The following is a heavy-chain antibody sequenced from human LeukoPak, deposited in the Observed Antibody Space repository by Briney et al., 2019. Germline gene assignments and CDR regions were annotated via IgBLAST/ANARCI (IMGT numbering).Heavy chain of an antibody. J-gene: IGHJ5*02. D-gene: IGHD2-15*01. Sequence: GSLRLSCAASGFTFSSYGVSWVRQAPGKGLEWIGEINHSGSTNYNPSLKSRVTISVDTSKNQFSLKLSSVTAADTAVYYCVTEPGYCTGGRCYGGWFDPWGQGTLVTVSS. CDR2: INHSGST. CDR3: VTEPGYCTGGRCYGGWFDP. V-gene: IGHV4-34*01. CDR1: GFTFSSYG.